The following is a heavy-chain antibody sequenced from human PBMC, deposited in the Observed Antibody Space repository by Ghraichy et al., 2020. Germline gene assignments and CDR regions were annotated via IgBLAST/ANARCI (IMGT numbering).Heavy chain of an antibody. CDR1: GGSISSSSYY. V-gene: IGHV4-39*01. CDR3: ARQQGYYDFWSGYSLYNWFDP. J-gene: IGHJ5*02. D-gene: IGHD3-3*01. CDR2: IYYSGST. Sequence: SETLSLTCTVSGGSISSSSYYWGWIRQPPGKGLEWIGSIYYSGSTYYNPSLKSRVTISVDTSKNQFSLKLSSVTAADTAVYYCARQQGYYDFWSGYSLYNWFDPWGQGTLVTVSS.